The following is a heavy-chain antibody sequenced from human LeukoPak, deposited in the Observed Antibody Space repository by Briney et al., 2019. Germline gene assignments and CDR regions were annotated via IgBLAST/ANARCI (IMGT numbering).Heavy chain of an antibody. CDR3: ARSSDYGDYD. V-gene: IGHV4-31*03. Sequence: SQTLSLTCTVSGGSVSSGGYYWTWIRQHPGKGLEWLGYIYYSGRTYCNPSLKSRITISLDTSKNQFSLNLTSVSAADPAFYFCARSSDYGDYDWGQGTLITVSS. D-gene: IGHD4-17*01. CDR2: IYYSGRT. CDR1: GGSVSSGGYY. J-gene: IGHJ4*02.